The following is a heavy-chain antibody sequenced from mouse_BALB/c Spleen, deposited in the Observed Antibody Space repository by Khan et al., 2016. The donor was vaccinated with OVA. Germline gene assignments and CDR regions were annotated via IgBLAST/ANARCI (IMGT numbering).Heavy chain of an antibody. D-gene: IGHD1-1*01. Sequence: QVQLQQSGAELMKPGASVKISCKATGYTFSSYRIEWVKQRPGHGLEWIGEILPGSGSNNYNEKFKGKATITADTSSNQAYMQLSSLTSEDSAVYYCARGNYYGSSSWFGYWGQGTLVTVS. V-gene: IGHV1-9*01. CDR3: ARGNYYGSSSWFGY. CDR2: ILPGSGSN. J-gene: IGHJ3*01. CDR1: GYTFSSYR.